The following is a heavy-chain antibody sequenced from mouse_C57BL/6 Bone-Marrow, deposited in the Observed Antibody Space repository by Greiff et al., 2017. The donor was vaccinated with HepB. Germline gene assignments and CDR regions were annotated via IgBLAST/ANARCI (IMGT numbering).Heavy chain of an antibody. Sequence: QVQLQQSGPELVKPGASVKISCKASGYAFSSSWMNWVKQRPGKGLEWIGRIYPGDGDTNYNGKFKGKATLTADKSSSTAYMQLSSLTSEASAVYFWARRGYYYAMDGWGQGTSVTVSS. CDR1: GYAFSSSW. CDR2: IYPGDGDT. J-gene: IGHJ4*01. CDR3: ARRGYYYAMDG. V-gene: IGHV1-82*01.